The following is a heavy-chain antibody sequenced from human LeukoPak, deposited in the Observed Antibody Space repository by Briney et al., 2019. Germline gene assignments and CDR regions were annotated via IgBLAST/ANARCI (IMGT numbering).Heavy chain of an antibody. Sequence: SQTLSLTCAISGDSVSSNSAAWNWIRQSPSRGLEWLGRTYYRSKWYTDYAVSVKSRITINPDTSKNQFSLQLNSVTPDDTALYYCARSGSGSYLWESLTNHYYYYGMDVWGQGTTVTVSS. CDR2: TYYRSKWYT. V-gene: IGHV6-1*01. CDR1: GDSVSSNSAA. CDR3: ARSGSGSYLWESLTNHYYYYGMDV. J-gene: IGHJ6*02. D-gene: IGHD3-10*01.